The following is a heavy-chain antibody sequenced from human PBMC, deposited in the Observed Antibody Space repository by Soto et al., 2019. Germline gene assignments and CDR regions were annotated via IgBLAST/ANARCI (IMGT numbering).Heavy chain of an antibody. J-gene: IGHJ4*02. CDR2: ISYDGSNK. CDR3: ARDGVAAQVPHDY. V-gene: IGHV3-30-3*01. CDR1: GFTFSSYA. Sequence: SLRLSCAASGFTFSSYAMHWVRQAPGKGLEWVAVISYDGSNKYYADSVKGRFTISRDNSKNTLYLQMNSLRAEDTAVYYCARDGVAAQVPHDYWGQGTLVTVSS. D-gene: IGHD6-6*01.